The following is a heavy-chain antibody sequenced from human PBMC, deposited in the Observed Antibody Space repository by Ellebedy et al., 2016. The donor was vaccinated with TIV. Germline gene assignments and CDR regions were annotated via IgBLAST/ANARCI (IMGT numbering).Heavy chain of an antibody. V-gene: IGHV3-48*02. CDR2: IGSGSDTI. J-gene: IGHJ4*02. CDR1: GFTFSNAW. D-gene: IGHD1-26*01. Sequence: GESLKISXAASGFTFSNAWMNWVRQAPGKGLEWVSYIGSGSDTIYYADSVKGRFTISRDNAKNSLYLQMNSLRDEDTAVYYCVRVSRSGNYPGWGQGTLVTVSS. CDR3: VRVSRSGNYPG.